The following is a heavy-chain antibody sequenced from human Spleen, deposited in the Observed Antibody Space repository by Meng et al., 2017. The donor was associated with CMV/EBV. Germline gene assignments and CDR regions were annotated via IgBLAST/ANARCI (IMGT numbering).Heavy chain of an antibody. V-gene: IGHV1-2*02. CDR1: GYTFSASY. CDR3: ARVGIRGVIFGVAMGTYGVDV. D-gene: IGHD3-3*01. Sequence: ASVKVSCKASGYTFSASYIHWVRQATGQGLEWMGWINPDSGDTSFAQKFQGRVTMTRDTSISTGYMALSRLRSDDTVVFYCARVGIRGVIFGVAMGTYGVDVCGQGTTVTVSS. CDR2: INPDSGDT. J-gene: IGHJ6*02.